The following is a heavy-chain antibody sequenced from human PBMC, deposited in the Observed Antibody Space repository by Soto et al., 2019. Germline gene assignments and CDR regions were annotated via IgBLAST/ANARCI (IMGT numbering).Heavy chain of an antibody. CDR2: ISYDGSNK. V-gene: IGHV3-30*03. J-gene: IGHJ4*02. D-gene: IGHD3-16*01. CDR1: GFTFSNYA. CDR3: PRHSGPGVEYYDPIF. Sequence: PGGSLRLSCAASGFTFSNYAMHWVRQAPGKGLEWVAVISYDGSNKYYADPVRGRFTISRDKSKNTLYLQMNSLRTGDTAAYHSPRHSGPGVEYYDPIFCGPGALLTLSS.